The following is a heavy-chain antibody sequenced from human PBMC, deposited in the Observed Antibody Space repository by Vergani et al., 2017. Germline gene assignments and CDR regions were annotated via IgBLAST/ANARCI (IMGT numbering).Heavy chain of an antibody. V-gene: IGHV1-2*02. CDR3: AKSSTIFGVVTKYNWFDP. CDR2: INPNSGGT. CDR1: GYTFTGYY. D-gene: IGHD3-3*01. J-gene: IGHJ5*02. Sequence: QVQLVQSGAEVKKPGASVKVSCKASGYTFTGYYMHWVRQAPGQGLEWMGWINPNSGGTNYAQKFQGRVTMTRDTSIRTAYMELSRLRSADTAVYYCAKSSTIFGVVTKYNWFDPWGQGTLVTVSS.